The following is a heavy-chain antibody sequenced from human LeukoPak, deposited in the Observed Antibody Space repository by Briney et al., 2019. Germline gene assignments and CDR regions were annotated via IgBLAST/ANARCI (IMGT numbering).Heavy chain of an antibody. CDR3: ASTRSHYYYYGMDV. CDR2: ISYDGSNK. V-gene: IGHV3-30*04. J-gene: IGHJ6*04. Sequence: PGGSLRLSCAASGFTFSSYAMHWVRQAPGKGLEGVAVISYDGSNKYYADSVKGGSTISRENSKNTLYRKMNTLRAEDTALYYCASTRSHYYYYGMDVWGKGTTVTVSS. CDR1: GFTFSSYA.